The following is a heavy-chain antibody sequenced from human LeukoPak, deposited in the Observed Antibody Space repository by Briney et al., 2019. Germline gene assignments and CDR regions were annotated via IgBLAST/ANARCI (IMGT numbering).Heavy chain of an antibody. CDR2: ISSSGSTK. CDR3: ASFHDY. Sequence: PGGSLRLSCAASGFTFSGYEMIWVRQAPGKGLEWVSYISSSGSTKYYADSVKGRFTISRDNAKNSLYLQMNSLRAEDTAVYYCASFHDYWGQGTLVTVSS. CDR1: GFTFSGYE. V-gene: IGHV3-48*03. J-gene: IGHJ4*02.